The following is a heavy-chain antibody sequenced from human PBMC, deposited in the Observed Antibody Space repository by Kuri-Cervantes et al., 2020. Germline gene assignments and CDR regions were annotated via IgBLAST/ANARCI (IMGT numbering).Heavy chain of an antibody. CDR1: GFTFDDYG. CDR2: INWNGGST. V-gene: IGHV3-20*04. CDR3: ARGKEVAAAGSFDY. D-gene: IGHD6-13*01. Sequence: GGSLRPPCAASGFTFDDYGMSWVRQAPGKGLEWVSGINWNGGSTGYADSLKGRFTISRDNAKNSLYLQMNSLRAEDTALYYCARGKEVAAAGSFDYWGQGTLVTVSS. J-gene: IGHJ4*02.